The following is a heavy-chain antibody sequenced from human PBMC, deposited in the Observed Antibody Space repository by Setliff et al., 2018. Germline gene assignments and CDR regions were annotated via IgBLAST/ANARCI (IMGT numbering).Heavy chain of an antibody. CDR2: IYPGDSDT. J-gene: IGHJ6*03. CDR1: GYSFTSYW. CDR3: ARQARGYYYDSSDYYRASPGYYYMDV. V-gene: IGHV5-51*01. D-gene: IGHD3-22*01. Sequence: GESLKISCKGSGYSFTSYWIGWVRQMPGKGLEWMGIIYPGDSDTRYSPSFQGQVTISADKSISTAYLQWSSLKASDTAMYYCARQARGYYYDSSDYYRASPGYYYMDVWGKGTTVTVSS.